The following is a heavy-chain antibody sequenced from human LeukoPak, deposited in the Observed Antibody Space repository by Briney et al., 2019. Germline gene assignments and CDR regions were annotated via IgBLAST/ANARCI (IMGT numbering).Heavy chain of an antibody. Sequence: SETLSLTCTVSGGSISSSSYYWGWIRQPPGKGLEWIGSIYYSGSTKYNPSLKSRVTISVDTSKNQFSLKLSSVTAAETAVYYCARHGSGRDYWGQGTLVTVSS. V-gene: IGHV4-39*01. CDR2: IYYSGST. CDR1: GGSISSSSYY. CDR3: ARHGSGRDY. D-gene: IGHD1-26*01. J-gene: IGHJ4*02.